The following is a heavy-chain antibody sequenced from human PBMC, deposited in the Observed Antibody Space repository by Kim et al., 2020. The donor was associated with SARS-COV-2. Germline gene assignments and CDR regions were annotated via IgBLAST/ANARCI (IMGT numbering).Heavy chain of an antibody. Sequence: SVKVSCKASGGTFSSYAISWVRQAPGQGLEWMGGIIPIFGTANYAQKFQGRVTITADESTSTAYMELSSLRSEDTAVYYCAREKKGQGTDPNYYYYYGMDVWGQGTTVTVSS. CDR1: GGTFSSYA. J-gene: IGHJ6*02. CDR2: IIPIFGTA. V-gene: IGHV1-69*13. CDR3: AREKKGQGTDPNYYYYYGMDV.